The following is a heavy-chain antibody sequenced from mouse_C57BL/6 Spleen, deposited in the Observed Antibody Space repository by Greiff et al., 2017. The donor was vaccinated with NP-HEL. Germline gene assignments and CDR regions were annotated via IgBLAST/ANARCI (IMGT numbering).Heavy chain of an antibody. CDR2: IHPNSGST. Sequence: QVQLQQPGAELVKPGASVKLSCKASGYTFTSYWMHWVKQRPGQGLEWIGMIHPNSGSTNYNEKFKSKATLTVDKSSSTAYMQLSSLTSEDSAVYYCARWGYDWYFDYWGQGTTLTVSS. V-gene: IGHV1-64*01. CDR1: GYTFTSYW. J-gene: IGHJ2*01. D-gene: IGHD3-1*01. CDR3: ARWGYDWYFDY.